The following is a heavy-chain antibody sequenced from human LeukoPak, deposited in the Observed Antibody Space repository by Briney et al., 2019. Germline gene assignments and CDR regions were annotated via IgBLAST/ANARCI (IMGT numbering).Heavy chain of an antibody. V-gene: IGHV3-11*01. CDR1: GFTFSDYY. Sequence: GGSLRLSCAASGFTFSDYYMSWIRQAPGKGLEWVSYISSCGSTIYYADSVKGRFTISRDNAKNSLYLQMHSLRAEDTAVYYCAREDSSGWYGVLDYWGQGTLVTVSS. CDR3: AREDSSGWYGVLDY. D-gene: IGHD6-19*01. J-gene: IGHJ4*02. CDR2: ISSCGSTI.